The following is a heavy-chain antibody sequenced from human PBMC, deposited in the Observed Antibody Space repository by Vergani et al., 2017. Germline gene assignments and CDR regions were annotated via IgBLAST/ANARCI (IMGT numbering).Heavy chain of an antibody. CDR2: ICHTEDT. Sequence: QVQLQESGPGLVKPPGTLSLTCAVSGDSISSNNCWTWVRQPPGEGLEWIGEICHTEDTKYSPSLKSRVTVSVDESRNLFSLRLNSVTAADTAVYYCATIGYRRWGYYFDSWGQGSLVTVSS. J-gene: IGHJ4*02. CDR3: ATIGYRRWGYYFDS. D-gene: IGHD2-2*02. CDR1: GDSISSNNC. V-gene: IGHV4-4*03.